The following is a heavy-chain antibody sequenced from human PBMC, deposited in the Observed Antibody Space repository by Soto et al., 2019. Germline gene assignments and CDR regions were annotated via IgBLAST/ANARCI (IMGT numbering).Heavy chain of an antibody. Sequence: SVKGFCKSSGYRITSNGSTWLRHEPGQVLESMGWINTDNGKTYYAQKVQGRATMTTDTSTSTAYMELRSLRSDDTAVYYCARGITFGGVLNGIDVWGQGTTVTV. J-gene: IGHJ6*02. V-gene: IGHV1-18*01. CDR2: INTDNGKT. D-gene: IGHD3-16*01. CDR3: ARGITFGGVLNGIDV. CDR1: GYRITSNG.